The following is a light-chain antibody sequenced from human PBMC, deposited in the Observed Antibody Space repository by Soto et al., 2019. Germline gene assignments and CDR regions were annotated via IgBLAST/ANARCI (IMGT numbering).Light chain of an antibody. CDR2: EAA. CDR1: SDDIGANNY. CDR3: TSFTSASTLV. V-gene: IGLV2-14*01. Sequence: QSALTQPASVSGSPGQSITISCTGTSDDIGANNYVSWYQHHPGKAPKILIYEAANRPSGISHRFSGSKSGNTASLTISGLHAEVEADYFCTSFTSASTLVFGGGTKLTVL. J-gene: IGLJ2*01.